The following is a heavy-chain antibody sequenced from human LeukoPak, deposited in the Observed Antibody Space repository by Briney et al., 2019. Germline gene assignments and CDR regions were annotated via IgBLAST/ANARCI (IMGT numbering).Heavy chain of an antibody. J-gene: IGHJ4*02. V-gene: IGHV4-39*07. D-gene: IGHD2-2*03. CDR3: ARDGYLAADY. CDR2: IYYSGNT. Sequence: SETLSLTCTVSGGSISSSTYYWGWIRQPPGKGLEWIGNIYYSGNTYYNPSLKSRVTISVDTSKNQFSLNLSSVTPADTAVYYCARDGYLAADYWGQGTLVTVSS. CDR1: GGSISSSTYY.